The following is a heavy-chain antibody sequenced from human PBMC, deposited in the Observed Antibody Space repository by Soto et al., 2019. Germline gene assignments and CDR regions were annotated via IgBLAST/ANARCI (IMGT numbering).Heavy chain of an antibody. V-gene: IGHV3-7*01. Sequence: PGGSLRLSCAASGFAFSSYWMSWVRQAPGKGLEWVANIKKDGSEEYYVDSVKGRFTISRDSAKNSLYLQMNSLRAEDTAVYYCASRIAAAGTGAFDIWGQGTMVTVSS. CDR2: IKKDGSEE. D-gene: IGHD6-13*01. CDR3: ASRIAAAGTGAFDI. J-gene: IGHJ3*02. CDR1: GFAFSSYW.